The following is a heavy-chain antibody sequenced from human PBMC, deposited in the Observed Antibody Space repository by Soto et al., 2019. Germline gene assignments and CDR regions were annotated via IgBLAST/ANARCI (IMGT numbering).Heavy chain of an antibody. J-gene: IGHJ6*03. CDR3: ASMYGRRGYYYYYMDV. D-gene: IGHD3-10*02. CDR1: GGSFSGYY. CDR2: INHSGST. Sequence: PSETLSLTCAVYGGSFSGYYWSWIRQPPGKGLEWIGEINHSGSTNYNPSLKSRVTISVDTSNNQFSLKLSSVTAADTAVYYCASMYGRRGYYYYYMDVWGKGTTVTVSS. V-gene: IGHV4-34*01.